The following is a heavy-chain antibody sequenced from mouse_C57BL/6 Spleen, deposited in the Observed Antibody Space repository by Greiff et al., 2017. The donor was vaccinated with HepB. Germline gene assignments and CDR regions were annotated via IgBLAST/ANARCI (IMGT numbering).Heavy chain of an antibody. V-gene: IGHV1-66*01. CDR1: GYSFTSYY. J-gene: IGHJ4*01. Sequence: VKLMESGPELVKPGASVKISCKASGYSFTSYYIHWVKQRPGQGLEWIGWIYPGSGNTKYNEKFKGKATLTADTSSSTAYMQLSSLTSEDSAVYYCARGGYDYDEDYYAMDYWGQGTSVTVSS. D-gene: IGHD2-4*01. CDR2: IYPGSGNT. CDR3: ARGGYDYDEDYYAMDY.